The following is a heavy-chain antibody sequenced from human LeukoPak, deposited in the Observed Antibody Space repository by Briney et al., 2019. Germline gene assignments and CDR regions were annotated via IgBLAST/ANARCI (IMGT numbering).Heavy chain of an antibody. V-gene: IGHV4-39*01. Sequence: SETLSLTCTVSGGSISSSGYYWGWIRQPPGKGLEWIASIYYSGSTYYNPSLKSRVTISVDTSKNQLSLKLNSLTAADTAVYYCARHEYSGSYYGLSWFDPWGQGTLVTVSS. CDR1: GGSISSSGYY. J-gene: IGHJ5*02. CDR3: ARHEYSGSYYGLSWFDP. D-gene: IGHD1-26*01. CDR2: IYYSGST.